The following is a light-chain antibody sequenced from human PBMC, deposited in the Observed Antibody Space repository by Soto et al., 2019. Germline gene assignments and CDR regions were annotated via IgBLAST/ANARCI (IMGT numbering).Light chain of an antibody. CDR1: QSINSY. CDR3: QQSYFTPIT. Sequence: DIQMTQSPSSLSASVGDRVTITCRASQSINSYLNWYQQKPGKAPKLLIYAASSLQIGVPSRFSGGGPGTDLPLPISSLQPEDFATYYCQQSYFTPITFGQGTRLEIK. CDR2: AAS. J-gene: IGKJ5*01. V-gene: IGKV1-39*01.